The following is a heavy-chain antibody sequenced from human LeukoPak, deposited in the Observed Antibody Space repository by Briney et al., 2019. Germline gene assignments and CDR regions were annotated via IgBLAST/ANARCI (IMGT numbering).Heavy chain of an antibody. V-gene: IGHV1-46*01. CDR2: INPSGGST. Sequence: ASVKVSCKASGYTVTSYYMHWVRQAPGQGLEWMGIINPSGGSTSYAQKFQGRVTMTRDTYTSTVYMELSSLRSEDTAVYYCARGSDSSGCRNYNWCDPWGQGTLVSVSS. CDR3: ARGSDSSGCRNYNWCDP. CDR1: GYTVTSYY. D-gene: IGHD3-22*01. J-gene: IGHJ5*02.